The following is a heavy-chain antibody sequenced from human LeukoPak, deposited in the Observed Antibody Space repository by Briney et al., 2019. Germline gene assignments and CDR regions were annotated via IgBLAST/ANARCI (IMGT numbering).Heavy chain of an antibody. D-gene: IGHD4-17*01. CDR2: IYYSGST. Sequence: GSLRLSCAASGFTFSTYSMNWVRQAPGRGLEWIGSIYYSGSTYYNPSLKSRVTISVDTSKNQFSLKLSSVTAADTAVYYCARSDDYGDYYFDYWGQGTLVTVSS. CDR3: ARSDDYGDYYFDY. V-gene: IGHV4-39*07. J-gene: IGHJ4*02. CDR1: GFTFSTYS.